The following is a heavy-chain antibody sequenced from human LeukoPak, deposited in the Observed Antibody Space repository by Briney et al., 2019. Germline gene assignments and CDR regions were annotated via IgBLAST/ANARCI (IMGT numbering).Heavy chain of an antibody. CDR3: ARGRITIFGVVITTDAFDI. Sequence: SETLSLTRTVSGGSISSYYWSWIRQPAGKGLEWIGRIYTSGSTNYNPSLKSRVTMSVDTSKNQFSLKLSSVTAADTAVYYCARGRITIFGVVITTDAFDIWGQGTMVTVSS. CDR1: GGSISSYY. CDR2: IYTSGST. V-gene: IGHV4-4*07. J-gene: IGHJ3*02. D-gene: IGHD3-3*01.